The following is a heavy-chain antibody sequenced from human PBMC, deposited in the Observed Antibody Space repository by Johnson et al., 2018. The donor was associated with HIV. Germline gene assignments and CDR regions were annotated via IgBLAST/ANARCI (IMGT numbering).Heavy chain of an antibody. CDR1: GFTFSSYA. J-gene: IGHJ3*02. CDR3: ASQVRGLRLGVDAFDI. Sequence: QVQLVESGGGVVQPGRSLRLSCAASGFTFSSYAMHWVRQAPGEGLEWVAVISYDGSNKYYADSVKGRFTISRDNSKNTLYLQMNSLRAEDTAVYYCASQVRGLRLGVDAFDIWGQGTLVTVSS. D-gene: IGHD5-12*01. CDR2: ISYDGSNK. V-gene: IGHV3-30*04.